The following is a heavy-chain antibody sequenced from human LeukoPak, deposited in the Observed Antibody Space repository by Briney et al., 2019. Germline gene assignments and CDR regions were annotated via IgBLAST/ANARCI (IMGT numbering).Heavy chain of an antibody. CDR1: GGSISSGSYY. CDR2: IYTSGST. V-gene: IGHV4-61*02. CDR3: ARDGRAAALNYYYYYMDV. J-gene: IGHJ6*03. Sequence: SETLSLTCTVSGGSISSGSYYWSWIRQPAGKGLEWIGRIYTSGSTNYNPSLKSRVTISVDTSKNQFSLKLSSVTAADTAVYYCARDGRAAALNYYYYYMDVWGKGTTVTVSS. D-gene: IGHD6-13*01.